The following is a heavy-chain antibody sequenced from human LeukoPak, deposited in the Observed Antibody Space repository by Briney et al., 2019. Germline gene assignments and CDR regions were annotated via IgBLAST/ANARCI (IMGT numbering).Heavy chain of an antibody. V-gene: IGHV3-74*01. J-gene: IGHJ5*02. CDR3: ARALAVAGTGGFDP. Sequence: GGSLRLSCAASGFTSSSYWMHWVRQAPGKGLVWVSRINSDGSSTSYADSVKGRFTISRDNAKNTLYLQMNSLRADDTAVYYCARALAVAGTGGFDPWGQGTLVTVSS. D-gene: IGHD6-19*01. CDR2: INSDGSST. CDR1: GFTSSSYW.